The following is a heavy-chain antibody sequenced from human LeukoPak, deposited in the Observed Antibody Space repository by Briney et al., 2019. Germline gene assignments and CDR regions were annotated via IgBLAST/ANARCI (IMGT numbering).Heavy chain of an antibody. CDR1: GFTFSSYA. V-gene: IGHV3-23*01. J-gene: IGHJ5*02. CDR3: AKETLGYYVKWFDP. D-gene: IGHD2-15*01. CDR2: ISSGANT. Sequence: GGSLRLSCAASGFTFSSYAMSWVRQAPGKGLEWVSAISSGANTYYADSVRGRFTISRDNSKNTLYLQMNSLRAEDTAVYYCAKETLGYYVKWFDPWGQGTLVTVSS.